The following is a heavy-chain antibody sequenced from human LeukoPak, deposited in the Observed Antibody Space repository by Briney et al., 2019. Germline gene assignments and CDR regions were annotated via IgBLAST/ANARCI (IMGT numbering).Heavy chain of an antibody. CDR1: GFTFSSYA. D-gene: IGHD6-13*01. Sequence: GRSLRLSCAASGFTFSSYAMHWVRQAPGKGLEWVAVISYDGSNKYYADSVKGRFTISRDNSKNTLYLQMNSLRAEDTAVYYCAKDFAYSLDYWGQGTLITVSS. CDR2: ISYDGSNK. CDR3: AKDFAYSLDY. J-gene: IGHJ4*02. V-gene: IGHV3-30-3*01.